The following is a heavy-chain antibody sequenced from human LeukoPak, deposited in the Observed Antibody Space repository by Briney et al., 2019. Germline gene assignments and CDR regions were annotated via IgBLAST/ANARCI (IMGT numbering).Heavy chain of an antibody. CDR2: IYYSGCT. V-gene: IGHV4-59*01. D-gene: IGHD3-10*01. CDR3: ARAPYYYGSGSYYLDY. J-gene: IGHJ4*02. Sequence: PSETLSLTCTVSGVSISSYYWSWIRQPPGKGLEWIGYIYYSGCTNYNPSLKSRVTISVDTSKNQFSLKLSSVTAADTAVYYCARAPYYYGSGSYYLDYWGQGTLVTVSS. CDR1: GVSISSYY.